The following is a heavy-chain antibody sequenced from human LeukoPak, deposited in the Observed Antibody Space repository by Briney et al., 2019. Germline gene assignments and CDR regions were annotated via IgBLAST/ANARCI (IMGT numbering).Heavy chain of an antibody. J-gene: IGHJ6*02. CDR3: ARGSSSIMVYYYGMDV. CDR1: GGSISGYY. V-gene: IGHV4-59*08. CDR2: IHHSGST. Sequence: SETLSLTCSVSGGSISGYYWSWIRQLPGKGLEWIGYIHHSGSTNYNPSLKSRVTFSVDTSKNQFSLELTSVTAADTAVYYCARGSSSIMVYYYGMDVWGQGTTVTVSS. D-gene: IGHD6-13*01.